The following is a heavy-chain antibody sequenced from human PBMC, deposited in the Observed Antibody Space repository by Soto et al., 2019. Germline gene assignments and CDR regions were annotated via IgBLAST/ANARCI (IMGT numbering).Heavy chain of an antibody. V-gene: IGHV3-33*01. CDR3: ASFFSYGGVDY. CDR1: GFTFSSYG. D-gene: IGHD4-17*01. J-gene: IGHJ4*02. CDR2: IWYDGINK. Sequence: GGSLRLSCAASGFTFSSYGMHWVRQAPGKGLEWVAVIWYDGINKYYADSVKGRFTISRDNSKNTLYLQMNSLRAEDTAVYYRASFFSYGGVDYGGQATLVTVSS.